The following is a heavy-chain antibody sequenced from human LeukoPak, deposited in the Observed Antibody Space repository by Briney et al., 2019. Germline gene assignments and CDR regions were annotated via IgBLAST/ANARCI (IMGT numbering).Heavy chain of an antibody. V-gene: IGHV1-69*05. CDR1: GGTFSSYA. D-gene: IGHD2-8*01. CDR3: AISPPDIVLMVYAYYFDY. Sequence: ASVKVSCKASGGTFSSYAISWVRQAPGQGLEWMGGIIPIFGTANYAQKFQGRVTITTDESTSTAYMELSSLRSEDTAVYYCAISPPDIVLMVYAYYFDYWGQGTLVTVSS. CDR2: IIPIFGTA. J-gene: IGHJ4*02.